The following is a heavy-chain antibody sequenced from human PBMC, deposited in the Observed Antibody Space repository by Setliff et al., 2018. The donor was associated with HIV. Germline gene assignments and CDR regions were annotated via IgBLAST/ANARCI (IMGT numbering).Heavy chain of an antibody. D-gene: IGHD4-17*01. CDR3: TTDLPLYGDSDY. J-gene: IGHJ4*02. Sequence: PGGSLRLSCAASGFTFSNASMSWVCQAPGKGLEWVGRIKSKTDCGTTDYAAPVKGRFTISRDDSKNTLYLQMNSLKNEDTAVYYCTTDLPLYGDSDYWGQGTLVTVSS. CDR1: GFTFSNAS. CDR2: IKSKTDCGTT. V-gene: IGHV3-15*01.